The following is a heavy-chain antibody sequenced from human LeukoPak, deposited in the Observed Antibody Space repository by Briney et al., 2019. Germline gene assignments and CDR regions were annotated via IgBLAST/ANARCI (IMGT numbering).Heavy chain of an antibody. CDR3: ARDLVSSMSDAFDI. CDR1: GYTFTGYY. V-gene: IGHV1-2*06. J-gene: IGHJ3*02. Sequence: ASVKVSCEASGYTFTGYYMHWVRQAPGQGLEWMGRINPNSGGTNYAQKFQGRVTMTRDTSISTAYMELSRLRSDDTAVYYCARDLVSSMSDAFDIWGQGTMVTVSS. D-gene: IGHD2-8*02. CDR2: INPNSGGT.